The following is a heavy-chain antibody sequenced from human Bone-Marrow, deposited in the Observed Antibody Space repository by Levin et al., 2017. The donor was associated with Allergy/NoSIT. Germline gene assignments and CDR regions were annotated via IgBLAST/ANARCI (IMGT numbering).Heavy chain of an antibody. CDR1: GFRFTNYW. CDR2: IYPGDSDT. CDR3: ARRFGYSSGSMDV. D-gene: IGHD6-19*01. Sequence: KVSCQGSGFRFTNYWIAWVRQMPGKGPEYMGMIYPGDSDTRYTPSFQGQVTISADKSITTAYLQWGSLKASDSAIYYCARRFGYSSGSMDVWGQGTTVTVS. J-gene: IGHJ6*02. V-gene: IGHV5-51*01.